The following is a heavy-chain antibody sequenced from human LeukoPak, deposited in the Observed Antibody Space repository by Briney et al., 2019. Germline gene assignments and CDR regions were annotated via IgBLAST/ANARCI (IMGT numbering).Heavy chain of an antibody. CDR1: GFTFGDYA. CDR3: TRDNSELGLDAFDI. V-gene: IGHV3-49*03. CDR2: IRSKAYGGTT. J-gene: IGHJ3*02. Sequence: GGSLRLSCTASGFTFGDYAMSWFRQAPGKGLEWVGFIRSKAYGGTTEYAASVKGRFTISRDDSKSIAYLQMNSLKTEDTAVYYCTRDNSELGLDAFDIWGQGTMVTVSS. D-gene: IGHD7-27*01.